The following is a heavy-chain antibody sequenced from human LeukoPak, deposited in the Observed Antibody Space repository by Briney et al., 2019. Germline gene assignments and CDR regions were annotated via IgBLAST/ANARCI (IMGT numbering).Heavy chain of an antibody. V-gene: IGHV3-48*01. D-gene: IGHD6-6*01. CDR1: GFTFSSYS. CDR2: ISSSSSTI. Sequence: PGGSLRLSCAASGFTFSSYSMNWVRQAPGKGLEWVSYISSSSSTIYYADSVKGRFTISRDNAKNSLYLQMNSLRAEDTAVYYCARDQIKMYSSSSGEGYWGQGTLVTVSS. J-gene: IGHJ4*02. CDR3: ARDQIKMYSSSSGEGY.